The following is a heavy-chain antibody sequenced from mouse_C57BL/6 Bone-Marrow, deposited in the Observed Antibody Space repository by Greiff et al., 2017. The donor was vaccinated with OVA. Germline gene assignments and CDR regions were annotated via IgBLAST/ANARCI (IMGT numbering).Heavy chain of an antibody. V-gene: IGHV1-50*01. CDR3: AIITTVVPFAY. CDR1: GYTFTSYW. CDR2: IDPSDSYT. Sequence: QVQLQQPGAELVKPGASVKLSCKASGYTFTSYWMQWVKQRPGQGLEWIGEIDPSDSYTNYNQKFKGKATLTVDTSSSTASMQLSSLTSEDSAVYYCAIITTVVPFAYWGQGTLVTVSA. J-gene: IGHJ3*01. D-gene: IGHD1-1*01.